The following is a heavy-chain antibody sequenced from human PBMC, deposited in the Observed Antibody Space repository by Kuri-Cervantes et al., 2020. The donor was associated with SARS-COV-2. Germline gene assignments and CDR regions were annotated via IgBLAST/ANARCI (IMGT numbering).Heavy chain of an antibody. V-gene: IGHV3-49*02. J-gene: IGHJ4*02. CDR2: IRSKAYGGTT. Sequence: LTCAASGYTFRDYYVSWVRQAPGRGLEWVGFIRSKAYGGTTEYAASVKGRFTISRDDSKSIAYLQMNSLKTADTAVYYCTIEKDGYCSGGSCLDYWGQGTLVTVSS. D-gene: IGHD2-15*01. CDR1: GYTFRDYY. CDR3: TIEKDGYCSGGSCLDY.